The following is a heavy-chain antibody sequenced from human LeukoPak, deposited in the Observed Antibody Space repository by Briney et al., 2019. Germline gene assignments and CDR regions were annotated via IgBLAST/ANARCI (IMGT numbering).Heavy chain of an antibody. J-gene: IGHJ4*02. CDR1: GYTFTSYY. CDR2: INPSGGST. D-gene: IGHD3-22*01. CDR3: ARDGAGGSDDSSGYYFLRY. V-gene: IGHV1-46*01. Sequence: ATVKVSCKASGYTFTSYYMHWVRQAPGQGLEWMGIINPSGGSTSYAQKFQGRVTMTRDTSTSTVYMELSSLRSEDTAVYYCARDGAGGSDDSSGYYFLRYWGQGTLVTVSS.